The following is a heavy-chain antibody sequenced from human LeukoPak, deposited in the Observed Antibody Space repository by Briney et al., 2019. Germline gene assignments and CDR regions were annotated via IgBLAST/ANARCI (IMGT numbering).Heavy chain of an antibody. CDR1: GGSISGSSYY. J-gene: IGHJ4*02. CDR3: AGRPGDYIWGSYIFDY. V-gene: IGHV4-39*01. CDR2: IYYSGST. D-gene: IGHD3-16*01. Sequence: PSETLSLTCTVSGGSISGSSYYWGWIRQPPGKGLEWIGSIYYSGSTYYNPSLKSRVTISVDTSKNQFSLKLSSVTAADTAVYYCAGRPGDYIWGSYIFDYWGQGTLVTVSS.